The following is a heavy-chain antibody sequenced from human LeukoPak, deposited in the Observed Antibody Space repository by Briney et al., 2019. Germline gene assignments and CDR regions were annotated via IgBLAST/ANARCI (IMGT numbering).Heavy chain of an antibody. J-gene: IGHJ3*02. CDR2: IYYSGST. V-gene: IGHV4-59*01. D-gene: IGHD6-13*01. Sequence: SETLSLTCTVSGGSISSYYWSWIRQPPGKGLEWIGYIYYSGSTNYDPSLKSRVTISVDTSKNQFSLKLSSVTAADTAVYYCARAIAAAEAFDIWGQGTMVTVSS. CDR3: ARAIAAAEAFDI. CDR1: GGSISSYY.